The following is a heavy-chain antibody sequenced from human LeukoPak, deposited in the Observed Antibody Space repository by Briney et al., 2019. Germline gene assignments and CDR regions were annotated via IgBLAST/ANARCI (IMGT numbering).Heavy chain of an antibody. V-gene: IGHV4-34*01. CDR2: INHSGST. D-gene: IGHD6-13*01. J-gene: IGHJ4*02. CDR1: GGSFSGYY. Sequence: PSETLSLTCAVYGGSFSGYYRSWIRQPPGKGLEWIGEINHSGSTNYNPSLKSRVTISVDTSKNQFSLKLSSVTAADTAVYYCARRWLQQLVRLDYWGQGTLVTVSS. CDR3: ARRWLQQLVRLDY.